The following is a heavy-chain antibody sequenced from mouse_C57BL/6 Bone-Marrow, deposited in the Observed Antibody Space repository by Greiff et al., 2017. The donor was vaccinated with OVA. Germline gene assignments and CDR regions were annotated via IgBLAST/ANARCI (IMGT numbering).Heavy chain of an antibody. CDR3: ARCGYCLFDY. J-gene: IGHJ2*01. V-gene: IGHV1-69*01. D-gene: IGHD2-3*01. Sequence: VQLQQPGAELVMPGASVKLSCKASGYTFTSYWMHWVKQRPGQGLEWIGEIDPSDSYTNYNQKCKGKSTLTVDKSSSTAYMQLSSLTSEDSAVYYCARCGYCLFDYWGQGTTLTVSS. CDR1: GYTFTSYW. CDR2: IDPSDSYT.